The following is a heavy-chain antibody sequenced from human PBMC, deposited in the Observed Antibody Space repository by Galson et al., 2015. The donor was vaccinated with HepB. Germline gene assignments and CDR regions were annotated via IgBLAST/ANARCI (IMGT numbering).Heavy chain of an antibody. CDR3: ARGEHGNRVSLFDP. V-gene: IGHV6-1*01. Sequence: CAISGDSVSRTSASWHWIRQSPSRGLEWLGRTYYRTKWYDDYEVSVGSRISINPDTSKNQVSLHLNSVTPEDTAVYYCARGEHGNRVSLFDPWGQGILVTVSS. D-gene: IGHD1-14*01. CDR1: GDSVSRTSAS. CDR2: TYYRTKWYD. J-gene: IGHJ5*02.